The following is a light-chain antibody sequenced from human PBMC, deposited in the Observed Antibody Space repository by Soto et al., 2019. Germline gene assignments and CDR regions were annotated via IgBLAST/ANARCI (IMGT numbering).Light chain of an antibody. CDR3: QQYNNWPRT. J-gene: IGKJ1*01. V-gene: IGKV3-15*01. Sequence: EVVMTQSPATLSVSPGERATLSCRASQSVSSNLAWYQQIPGQAPRLLISGASTRATGIPARFSASGSGTEFTLTISSPQSEDFAVYYCQQYNNWPRTFGQGTKVEI. CDR1: QSVSSN. CDR2: GAS.